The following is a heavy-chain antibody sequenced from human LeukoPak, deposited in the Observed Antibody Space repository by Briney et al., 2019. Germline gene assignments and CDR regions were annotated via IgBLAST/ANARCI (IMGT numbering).Heavy chain of an antibody. J-gene: IGHJ5*02. CDR1: GYTFTSYG. Sequence: GASVKVSCKASGYTFTSYGISWVRQAPGQGLEWMGWISAYNGNTNYAQKLLGRVTMTTDTSTSTAYMELRSLRSGDTAVYYCARERSVGAIQYNWFDPWGQGTLVTVSS. CDR3: ARERSVGAIQYNWFDP. CDR2: ISAYNGNT. V-gene: IGHV1-18*01. D-gene: IGHD1-26*01.